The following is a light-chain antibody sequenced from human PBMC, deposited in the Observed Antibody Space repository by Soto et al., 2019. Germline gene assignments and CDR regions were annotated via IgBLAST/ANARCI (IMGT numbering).Light chain of an antibody. V-gene: IGLV7-46*01. CDR2: GTN. CDR1: TGAVTSGHY. CDR3: LLSYSGPVI. Sequence: QAVVTQEPSLTVSPGGTVTLTCGSSTGAVTSGHYPYWFQQKPGQAPRTLIYGTNNRHSWTPARFSGSLLGGKAALTLSGAQPEDEAEYYCLLSYSGPVIFGGGTKLTVL. J-gene: IGLJ2*01.